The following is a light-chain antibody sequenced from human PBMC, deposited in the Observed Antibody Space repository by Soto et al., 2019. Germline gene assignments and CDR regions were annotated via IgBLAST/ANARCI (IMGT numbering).Light chain of an antibody. J-gene: IGKJ3*01. Sequence: DIQMTQSPTSLSASVGDRVTITCRASQGIRNYVAWYQQKPGKAPKLLIYAASTLQSGVPSRFSGSGSGTDFPITINSLQAEDVATYSCQKYSSVPVFGPGTKVEIK. CDR3: QKYSSVPV. V-gene: IGKV1-27*01. CDR1: QGIRNY. CDR2: AAS.